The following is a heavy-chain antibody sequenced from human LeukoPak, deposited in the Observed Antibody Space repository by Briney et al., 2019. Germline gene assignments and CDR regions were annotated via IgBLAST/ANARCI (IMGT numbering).Heavy chain of an antibody. CDR3: ARGGGYYDILTGYYSPVTFDY. V-gene: IGHV1-8*01. D-gene: IGHD3-9*01. J-gene: IGHJ4*02. CDR1: GYTFTSYD. Sequence: ASVKVSCKASGYTFTSYDINWVRQATGQGLGWLGWMNPNSGNTGYAQKFQGRVTMTRNTSISTAYMELSSLRSEDTAVYYCARGGGYYDILTGYYSPVTFDYWGQGTLVTVSS. CDR2: MNPNSGNT.